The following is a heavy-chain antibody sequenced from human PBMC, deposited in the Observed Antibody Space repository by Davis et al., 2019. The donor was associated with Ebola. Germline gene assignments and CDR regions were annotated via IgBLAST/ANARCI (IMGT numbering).Heavy chain of an antibody. CDR2: IRSKAYGGTT. D-gene: IGHD2-15*01. V-gene: IGHV3-49*03. CDR3: SLCSGGSCYGDY. CDR1: GFTFGDYA. J-gene: IGHJ4*02. Sequence: GESLKISCTASGFTFGDYAMSWFRQAPGKGLEWVGFIRSKAYGGTTEYAASVKGRFTISRDDSKSIAYLQMNSLKTEDTAVYYCSLCSGGSCYGDYWGQGTLVTVSS.